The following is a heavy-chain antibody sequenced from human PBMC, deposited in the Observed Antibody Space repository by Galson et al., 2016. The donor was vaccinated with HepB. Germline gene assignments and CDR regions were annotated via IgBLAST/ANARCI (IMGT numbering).Heavy chain of an antibody. V-gene: IGHV3-7*01. J-gene: IGHJ2*01. CDR1: GFSFRSYW. D-gene: IGHD1-7*01. CDR3: ARDTGVIRTGDGSFDL. Sequence: SLRLSCAASGFSFRSYWMSWVRQAPGKGLEWVADIKQDGSGEYYVDSVKGRFAISRDNARNSLYLQMNSLRAEDTAVYFCARDTGVIRTGDGSFDLWGRGSQVTVSS. CDR2: IKQDGSGE.